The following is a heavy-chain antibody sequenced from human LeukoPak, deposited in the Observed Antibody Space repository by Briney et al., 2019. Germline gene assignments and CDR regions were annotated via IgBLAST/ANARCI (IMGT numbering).Heavy chain of an antibody. CDR3: ARGMYTVLNVLDY. CDR2: ISSFSGTI. D-gene: IGHD2-8*01. V-gene: IGHV3-48*01. J-gene: IGHJ4*02. CDR1: GITFSSYS. Sequence: AGGSLRLSCVASGITFSSYSMNWVRQAPGKGLEWVSYISSFSGTINYADSVKGRFTISRDNAKNTLYLQMNSLRTEDTAVYYCARGMYTVLNVLDYWGQGTLVTVSS.